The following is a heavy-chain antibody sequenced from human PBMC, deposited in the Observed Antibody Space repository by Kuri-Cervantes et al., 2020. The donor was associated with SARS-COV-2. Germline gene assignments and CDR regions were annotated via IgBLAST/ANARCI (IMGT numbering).Heavy chain of an antibody. D-gene: IGHD3-22*01. CDR3: ARDYYDSSGVY. CDR2: ISYDGNND. V-gene: IGHV3-30-3*01. Sequence: GESLKISCAASGFTFSSYAMHWVRQAPGKGLEWVAIISYDGNNDYYADSVKGRFTISRDNSKNTLYLQMNSLRAEDTAVYYCARDYYDSSGVYWSQGTLVTVSS. CDR1: GFTFSSYA. J-gene: IGHJ4*02.